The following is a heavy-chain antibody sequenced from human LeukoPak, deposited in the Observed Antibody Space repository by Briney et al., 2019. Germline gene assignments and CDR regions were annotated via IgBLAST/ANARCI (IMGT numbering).Heavy chain of an antibody. CDR3: VSNKGMDDSSGYYYMGEYFQH. D-gene: IGHD3-22*01. Sequence: SETLSLTCTVSGGSISSGGYYWSWIRQHPGKGLEWIGYIYYSGSTYYNPSLKSRVTISVDTSKNQFSLKLSSVTAADTAVYYCVSNKGMDDSSGYYYMGEYFQHWGQGTLVTVSS. J-gene: IGHJ1*01. CDR2: IYYSGST. V-gene: IGHV4-31*03. CDR1: GGSISSGGYY.